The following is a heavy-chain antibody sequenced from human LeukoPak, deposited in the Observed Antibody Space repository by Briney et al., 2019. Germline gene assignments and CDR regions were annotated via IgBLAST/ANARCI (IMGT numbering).Heavy chain of an antibody. CDR2: IYYSGST. J-gene: IGHJ3*02. CDR3: ARFRVGDYVWGSYRYEVGAFDI. V-gene: IGHV4-59*08. D-gene: IGHD3-16*02. Sequence: PSETLSLTCTVSGGSISSYYWNWIRQPPGKGLEWIGYIYYSGSTNYNPSLKSRVTISVDTSKNQFSLKLSSVTAAGTAVYYCARFRVGDYVWGSYRYEVGAFDIWGQGTMVTVSS. CDR1: GGSISSYY.